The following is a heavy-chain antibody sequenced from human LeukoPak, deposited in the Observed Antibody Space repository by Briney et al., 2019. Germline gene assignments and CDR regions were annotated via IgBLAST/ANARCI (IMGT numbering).Heavy chain of an antibody. J-gene: IGHJ6*03. CDR1: GFTFSSYW. CDR2: IKQDGSEK. D-gene: IGHD2-15*01. Sequence: GGSLRLSCAASGFTFSSYWMSWVRQAPGKGLEWVANIKQDGSEKYYVDSVKGRFTISRDNAKNSLYLQMNSLRAEDTALYYCARDVGIVAGSYYYYYMDVWGKGTTVTVSS. CDR3: ARDVGIVAGSYYYYYMDV. V-gene: IGHV3-7*03.